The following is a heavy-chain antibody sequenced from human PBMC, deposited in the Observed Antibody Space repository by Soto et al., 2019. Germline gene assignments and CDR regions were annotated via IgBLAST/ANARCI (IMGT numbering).Heavy chain of an antibody. CDR3: AAFEIYPSVAAPDY. CDR1: EFTFSSYG. J-gene: IGHJ4*02. D-gene: IGHD6-19*01. CDR2: IDTRSITI. Sequence: LRLSCEASEFTFSSYGMNWVRQAPGKGLEWVSYIDTRSITIYYADSVRGRFTVSRDNARKSLYLQMNSLRDDDTAVYYCAAFEIYPSVAAPDYWGQGTLVTVSS. V-gene: IGHV3-48*02.